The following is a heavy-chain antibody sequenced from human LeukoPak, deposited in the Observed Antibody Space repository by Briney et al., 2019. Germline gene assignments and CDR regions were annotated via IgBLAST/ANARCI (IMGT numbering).Heavy chain of an antibody. CDR1: GFTFSSYA. J-gene: IGHJ4*02. V-gene: IGHV3-23*01. Sequence: GGSLRLSCAASGFTFSSYAMSWVRQAPGKGLEWVSAISGSGGSTYYADSVKGRFTISRDNSKNTLYLQMNSLRAEDTAVYYCANNRLVVVITYYFDYWGQGTMVTVSS. D-gene: IGHD3-22*01. CDR2: ISGSGGST. CDR3: ANNRLVVVITYYFDY.